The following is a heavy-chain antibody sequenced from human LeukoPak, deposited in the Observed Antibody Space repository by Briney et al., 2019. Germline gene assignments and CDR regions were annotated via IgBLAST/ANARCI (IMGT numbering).Heavy chain of an antibody. Sequence: GASVKVSCKASGGTFSSYAISWVRQAPGQGLEWMGGIIPIFSTANCAQKFQGRVTITTDESTSTAYMELSSLRSEDTAVYYCAVGLRRRWFDPWGQGTLVTVSS. CDR1: GGTFSSYA. CDR3: AVGLRRRWFDP. J-gene: IGHJ5*02. V-gene: IGHV1-69*05. CDR2: IIPIFSTA. D-gene: IGHD5-12*01.